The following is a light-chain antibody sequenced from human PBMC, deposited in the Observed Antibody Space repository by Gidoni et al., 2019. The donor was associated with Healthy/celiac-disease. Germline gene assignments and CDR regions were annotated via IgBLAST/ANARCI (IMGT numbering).Light chain of an antibody. CDR3: QQYYSTPRT. J-gene: IGKJ2*02. CDR1: QSVLYSSNNKNY. CDR2: GAS. V-gene: IGKV4-1*01. Sequence: DIVMTQSPDSLAVSLGERATIHCKSSQSVLYSSNNKNYLAWYQQKPGQPPKLLIYGASTRESGVPDRFSGSGSGTDFTLTISSLQAEDVAVYYCQQYYSTPRTFGQGTKLEIK.